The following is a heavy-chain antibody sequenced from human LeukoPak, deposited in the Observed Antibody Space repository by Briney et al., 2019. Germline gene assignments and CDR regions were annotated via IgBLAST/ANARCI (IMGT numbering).Heavy chain of an antibody. CDR1: GFTFSSYS. D-gene: IGHD3-16*01. CDR3: ARNTFGFTFDI. V-gene: IGHV3-21*01. J-gene: IGHJ3*02. CDR2: ISSSSSYI. Sequence: GGSLRLSCAASGFTFSSYSMNWVRQAPGKGLEWVSSISSSSSYIYYADSVEGRFTISRDNAKNSLYLQMNSLRAEDTAVYYCARNTFGFTFDIWGQGTMVTVSS.